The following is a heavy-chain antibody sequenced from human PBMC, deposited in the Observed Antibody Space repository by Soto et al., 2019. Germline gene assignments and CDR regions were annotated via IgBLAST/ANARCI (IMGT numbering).Heavy chain of an antibody. J-gene: IGHJ4*02. Sequence: QVHLQESGPGLVNPSETLSLTCTVSGVSMSTSAYYWSWIRQHPGKGLEWIGYVYYSGSTFYNPSLMSRVTISVDTSKNQFSLKMTAVTAADTAMYYCARHVSAVGRRGYFDFWGLGTLVTVSS. CDR2: VYYSGST. D-gene: IGHD5-18*01. CDR1: GVSMSTSAYY. CDR3: ARHVSAVGRRGYFDF. V-gene: IGHV4-31*03.